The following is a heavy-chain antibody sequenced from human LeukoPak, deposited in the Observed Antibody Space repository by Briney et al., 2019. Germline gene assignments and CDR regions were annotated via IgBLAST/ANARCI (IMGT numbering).Heavy chain of an antibody. CDR1: GFTFSDYY. D-gene: IGHD4-17*01. CDR2: ISSSGSTI. J-gene: IGHJ6*02. V-gene: IGHV3-11*01. Sequence: GGSLRLSCAASGFTFSDYYMSWIRQAPGKGLEWVSYISSSGSTIYYADSVKGRFTISRDNAKNPLYLQMNSLRAEDTAVYYCARDRTTVGYGDYGGYYYYYGMDVWGQGTTVTVSS. CDR3: ARDRTTVGYGDYGGYYYYYGMDV.